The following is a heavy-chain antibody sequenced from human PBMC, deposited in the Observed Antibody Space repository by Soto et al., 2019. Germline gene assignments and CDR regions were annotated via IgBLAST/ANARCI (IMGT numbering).Heavy chain of an antibody. CDR1: GVTVSSYA. J-gene: IGHJ6*03. CDR3: AKDSTPNYDILTGSPDYYYYLDV. CDR2: ISGSGGST. V-gene: IGHV3-23*01. D-gene: IGHD3-9*01. Sequence: GGSMRLACAACGVTVSSYAMGWFRQAPGKGLEWVSAISGSGGSTYYADSVKGRFTISRDNSKNTLYLQMNSLRAEDTAVYYCAKDSTPNYDILTGSPDYYYYLDVWGKGTTVTVSS.